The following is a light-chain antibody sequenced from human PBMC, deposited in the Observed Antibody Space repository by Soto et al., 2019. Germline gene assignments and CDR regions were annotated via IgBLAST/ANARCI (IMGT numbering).Light chain of an antibody. J-gene: IGKJ4*01. CDR3: QQSYHTPLT. CDR2: AAS. Sequence: DIEMTQSPSSLSASLGDRVTITCRASQSISNYLNWYQHKPGKAPKLLIYAASSLQSGVPTRFSGSGSRTDFTLTISSLQPEDFATYYCQQSYHTPLTCGGGTKVEIK. V-gene: IGKV1-39*01. CDR1: QSISNY.